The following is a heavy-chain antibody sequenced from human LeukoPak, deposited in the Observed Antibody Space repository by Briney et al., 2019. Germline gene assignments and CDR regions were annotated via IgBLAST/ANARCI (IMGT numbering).Heavy chain of an antibody. V-gene: IGHV4-59*11. CDR2: IYYSGST. J-gene: IGHJ6*03. CDR3: ARGPNGWWLRDGYYYYMDV. D-gene: IGHD2-15*01. CDR1: GGSISSHY. Sequence: SKTLSLTCTVSGGSISSHYWSWIRQPPGKGLEWIGYIYYSGSTNYNPSLKSRVTISVDTSKNQFSLKLSSVTAADTAVYYCARGPNGWWLRDGYYYYMDVWGKGTTVTVSS.